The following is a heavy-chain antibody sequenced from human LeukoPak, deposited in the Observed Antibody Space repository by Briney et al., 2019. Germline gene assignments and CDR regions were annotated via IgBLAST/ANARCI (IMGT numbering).Heavy chain of an antibody. J-gene: IGHJ5*02. Sequence: GGSLRLSCAASGFTFSSYAMSWVRQAPGKGLEWVSAISGSGGSTYYADSVKSRFTISRDNSKNTLYLQMNSLRAEDTAVYYCANGKGYCSSTSCPGRFDPWGQGTLVTVSS. CDR1: GFTFSSYA. V-gene: IGHV3-23*01. CDR3: ANGKGYCSSTSCPGRFDP. D-gene: IGHD2-2*01. CDR2: ISGSGGST.